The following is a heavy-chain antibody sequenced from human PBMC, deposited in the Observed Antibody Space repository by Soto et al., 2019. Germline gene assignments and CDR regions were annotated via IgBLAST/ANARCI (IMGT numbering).Heavy chain of an antibody. V-gene: IGHV1-69*06. D-gene: IGHD4-17*01. CDR1: GGTFSSYA. J-gene: IGHJ6*02. CDR2: IIPIFGTA. Sequence: QVQLVQSGAEVKKPGSSVKVSCKASGGTFSSYAISWVRQAPGQGLEWRGGIIPIFGTANYAQKFQGTVTITADKSTSTAYMELSSLRSEDTAVYYCARRGATVTTEGNYYGMDVWGQGTTVTVSS. CDR3: ARRGATVTTEGNYYGMDV.